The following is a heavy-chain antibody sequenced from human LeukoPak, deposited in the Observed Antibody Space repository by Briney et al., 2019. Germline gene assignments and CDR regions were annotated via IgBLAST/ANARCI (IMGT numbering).Heavy chain of an antibody. D-gene: IGHD4-23*01. V-gene: IGHV3-11*01. CDR1: GFTFSDYY. J-gene: IGHJ5*01. Sequence: GSLRLSCAASGFTFSDYYMSWIRQAPGKGLEWVSYISGSGSTVYYAASVRGRFTISRDNAKNSLFLQMNSLRAEDTAVYYCARDRGNSDPGDWFDSWGQGTLVTVSS. CDR3: ARDRGNSDPGDWFDS. CDR2: ISGSGSTV.